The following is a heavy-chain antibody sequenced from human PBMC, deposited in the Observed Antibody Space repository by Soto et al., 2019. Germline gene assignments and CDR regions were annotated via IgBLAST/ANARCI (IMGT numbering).Heavy chain of an antibody. J-gene: IGHJ4*02. CDR1: GGSISSGDYY. D-gene: IGHD3-22*01. V-gene: IGHV4-30-4*02. CDR3: ALRSMAVVPEY. Sequence: SETLSLTCTVSGGSISSGDYYWSWIRQPPGKGLEWIGYMYYSGSTYYNPSLKSRVTISVDTSKNQCSLTLSSVTAADTAVYYCALRSMAVVPEYWGQGTLVTVSS. CDR2: MYYSGST.